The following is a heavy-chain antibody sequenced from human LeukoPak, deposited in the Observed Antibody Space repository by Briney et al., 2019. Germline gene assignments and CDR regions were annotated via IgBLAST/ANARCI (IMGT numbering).Heavy chain of an antibody. CDR2: ISSSSNHI. Sequence: PGGSLRLSCAACGFTFSSYSMNWVRQAPGKGLEWVSSISSSSNHIYYADSGKGRFTISRDNAKNSLYLHMNSLRAEDTAVYYCARELVVAATHDYYYGMDVWGQGTTVTVSS. CDR3: ARELVVAATHDYYYGMDV. V-gene: IGHV3-21*01. J-gene: IGHJ6*02. D-gene: IGHD2-15*01. CDR1: GFTFSSYS.